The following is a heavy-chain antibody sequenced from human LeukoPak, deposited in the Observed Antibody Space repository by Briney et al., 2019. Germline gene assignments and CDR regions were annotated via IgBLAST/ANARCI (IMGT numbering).Heavy chain of an antibody. V-gene: IGHV3-21*01. Sequence: GGSLRLSCAASGFTFSSYSMNWVRQAPGKGLEWVSSISSSSSYIYYADSVKGRFTISRDNAKNSLYLQMNSLRAEDTAVYYCARDSPRTTRDYWGRGTLVTVSS. CDR3: ARDSPRTTRDY. CDR2: ISSSSSYI. D-gene: IGHD1-1*01. CDR1: GFTFSSYS. J-gene: IGHJ4*02.